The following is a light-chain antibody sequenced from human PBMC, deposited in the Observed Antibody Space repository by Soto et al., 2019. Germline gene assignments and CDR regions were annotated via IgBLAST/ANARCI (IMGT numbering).Light chain of an antibody. J-gene: IGKJ5*01. CDR3: MQGTHWPIT. Sequence: DVLMSQSPLSLPVTLGQPASISCRSSQSLVYSDGNTYFSWFQQRPGRSPRSLIYKVSNRDSGVPARFSGSGSGTDFALKISRVEAEDVGVYYCMQGTHWPITFGQGTRLEIK. V-gene: IGKV2-30*01. CDR2: KVS. CDR1: QSLVYSDGNTY.